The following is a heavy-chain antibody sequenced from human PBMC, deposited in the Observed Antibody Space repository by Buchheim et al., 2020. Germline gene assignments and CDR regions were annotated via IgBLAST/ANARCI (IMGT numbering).Heavy chain of an antibody. CDR3: ARGDPYCSSTSGYGYSWYWFDP. J-gene: IGHJ5*02. V-gene: IGHV1-2*04. Sequence: QVQLVQSGAEVKKPGASVKVSCKASGYTFTGYYMHWVRQAPGQGLEWMGWINPNSGGTNYAQKFQGWVTMTRDTSISTAYMELSRLRSDDTAVYYCARGDPYCSSTSGYGYSWYWFDPWGQGTL. CDR2: INPNSGGT. CDR1: GYTFTGYY. D-gene: IGHD2-2*01.